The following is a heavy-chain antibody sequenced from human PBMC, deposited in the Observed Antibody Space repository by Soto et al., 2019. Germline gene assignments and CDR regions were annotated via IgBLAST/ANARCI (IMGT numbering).Heavy chain of an antibody. CDR1: GGSFSSYY. CDR2: INYSGST. J-gene: IGHJ4*02. Sequence: PSETLTLTCTVSGGSFSSYYWSWIRQAPGKGLEWIGYINYSGSTNYTPSLKSRVTISVDTSKTQFSLKLSSVTAADSVVYYCASGVVNNSFDYWGQGTLVTVPQ. CDR3: ASGVVNNSFDY. V-gene: IGHV4-59*01. D-gene: IGHD2-15*01.